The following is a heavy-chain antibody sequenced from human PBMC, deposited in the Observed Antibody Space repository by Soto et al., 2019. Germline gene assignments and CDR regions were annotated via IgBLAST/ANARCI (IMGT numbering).Heavy chain of an antibody. CDR1: GFTFSNYG. Sequence: QVQLVESGGGVVQPGRSLRLSCAASGFTFSNYGMHWVRQAPGKGLEWVAVISYDGSNKYYADSVKGRFTISRDNSKNTMYLQMNRLRVEDTAVYYCAKGDCSGGSCYSSSGDWGQGTLVTVSS. V-gene: IGHV3-30*18. CDR2: ISYDGSNK. J-gene: IGHJ4*02. CDR3: AKGDCSGGSCYSSSGD. D-gene: IGHD2-15*01.